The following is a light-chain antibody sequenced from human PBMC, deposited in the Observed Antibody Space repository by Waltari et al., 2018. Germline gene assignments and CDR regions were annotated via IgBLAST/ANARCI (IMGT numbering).Light chain of an antibody. V-gene: IGKV1-9*01. Sequence: IQLTQSPLSLSASVGDRVTITCRASQGISSYLAWYQQKAGRAPKLLIYGGSTLPNGVPSRFRGSGFGTDFTLTLSRLQPEDFATYYCLQVNSYPFTFGPGTTVDIK. J-gene: IGKJ3*01. CDR1: QGISSY. CDR2: GGS. CDR3: LQVNSYPFT.